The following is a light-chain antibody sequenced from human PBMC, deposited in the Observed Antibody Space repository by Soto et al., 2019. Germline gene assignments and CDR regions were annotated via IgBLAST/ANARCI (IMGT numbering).Light chain of an antibody. J-gene: IGLJ3*02. CDR1: TGAVTSGYY. Sequence: QAVVTQEASLTVSPGGTVTLTCASSTGAVTSGYYPNWFQQKPGQAPRALIYDTSNKHSWTPAPFSGSLLGGKAALTLSGVQPEDEADDYCRLSYAGAQSAWVFGGGTKVTVL. V-gene: IGLV7-43*01. CDR2: DTS. CDR3: RLSYAGAQSAWV.